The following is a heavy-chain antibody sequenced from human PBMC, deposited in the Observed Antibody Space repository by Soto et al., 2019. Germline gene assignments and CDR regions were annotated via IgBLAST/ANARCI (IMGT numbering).Heavy chain of an antibody. J-gene: IGHJ6*03. Sequence: ASVKVSCKVSGYTLTELSMHWVRQAPGKGLEWMGGFDPEDGETIYAQKFQGRVTMTEDTSTDTAYMELSSLRSEDTAVYYCATARSRMSSSSVRRYYYYYYYMDVWGKGTTVTVSS. D-gene: IGHD6-6*01. CDR2: FDPEDGET. CDR3: ATARSRMSSSSVRRYYYYYYYMDV. V-gene: IGHV1-24*01. CDR1: GYTLTELS.